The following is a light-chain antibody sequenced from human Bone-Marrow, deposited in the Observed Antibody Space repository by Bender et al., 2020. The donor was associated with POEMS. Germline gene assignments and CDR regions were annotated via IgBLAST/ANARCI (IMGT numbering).Light chain of an antibody. Sequence: QSALTQPASVSGSPGQSVTISCTRGSSDVGRYDIVSWYQQHSGKAPKLIIYDGYNRPSGISNRFSGSKSGNTASLTISGLRSEDESDYFCAAWDGSLRGWLFGGGTKLTVL. CDR1: SSDVGRYDI. J-gene: IGLJ2*01. V-gene: IGLV2-14*03. CDR3: AAWDGSLRGWL. CDR2: DGY.